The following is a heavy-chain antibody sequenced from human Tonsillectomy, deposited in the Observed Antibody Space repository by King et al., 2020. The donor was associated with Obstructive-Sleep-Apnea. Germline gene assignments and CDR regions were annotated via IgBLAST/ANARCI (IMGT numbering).Heavy chain of an antibody. CDR3: AKEGGGSGVYWVDS. J-gene: IGHJ4*02. Sequence: VQLVESGGGMVQPGGSLRLSCAASGFTFSGFAISLVRKAPGKGLEWVSAINTLGTTFYAGSVRGRFTISRDNSKYTVDLQVKSLRAEDTALYYCAKEGGGSGVYWVDSWGQGTLVTVSS. V-gene: IGHV3-23*04. D-gene: IGHD3-10*01. CDR2: INTLGTT. CDR1: GFTFSGFA.